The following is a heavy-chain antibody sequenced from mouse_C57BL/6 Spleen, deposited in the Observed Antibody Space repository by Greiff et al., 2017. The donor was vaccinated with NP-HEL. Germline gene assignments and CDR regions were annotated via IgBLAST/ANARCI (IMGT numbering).Heavy chain of an antibody. CDR2: INYDGSST. CDR1: GFTFSDYY. Sequence: EVMLVESEGGLVQPGSSMKLSCTASGFTFSDYYMAWVRQVPEKGLEWVANINYDGSSTYYLDSLKSRFIISRDNAKNILYLQMSSLKSEDTATYYCAREDYYGSSYEYFDYWGQGTTLTVSS. CDR3: AREDYYGSSYEYFDY. V-gene: IGHV5-16*01. D-gene: IGHD1-1*01. J-gene: IGHJ2*01.